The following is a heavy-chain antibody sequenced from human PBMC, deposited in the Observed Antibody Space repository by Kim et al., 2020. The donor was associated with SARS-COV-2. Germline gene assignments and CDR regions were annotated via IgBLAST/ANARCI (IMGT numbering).Heavy chain of an antibody. V-gene: IGHV3-20*04. D-gene: IGHD3-16*01. Sequence: GGSLRLSCAASGFTFGDYGMSWVRQAPGKGLEWVSGINRNSDSTGYAESVNGRLTISRDNANSSLYLQMKSLRADDTALYYCVRGYAGGPLAFLGHGTLV. CDR2: INRNSDST. J-gene: IGHJ4*01. CDR3: VRGYAGGPLAF. CDR1: GFTFGDYG.